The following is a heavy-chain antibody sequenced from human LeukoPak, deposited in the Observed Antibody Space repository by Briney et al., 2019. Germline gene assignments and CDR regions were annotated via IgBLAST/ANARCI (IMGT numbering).Heavy chain of an antibody. CDR2: INPNSGGT. D-gene: IGHD3-22*01. V-gene: IGHV1-2*02. J-gene: IGHJ4*02. CDR3: ARGDDRYDSSGYYY. CDR1: GYTFTGYY. Sequence: ASAKVSCKASGYTFTGYYMHWVRQAPGQGLEWMGWINPNSGGTNYAQKFQGRVTMTRDTSISTAYMELSRLRSDDTAVYYCARGDDRYDSSGYYYWGQGTLVTVSS.